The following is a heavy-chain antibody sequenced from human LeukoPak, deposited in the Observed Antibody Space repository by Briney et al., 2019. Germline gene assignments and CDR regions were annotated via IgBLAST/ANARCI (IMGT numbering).Heavy chain of an antibody. D-gene: IGHD5-12*01. CDR2: INQDGSAK. J-gene: IGHJ4*02. Sequence: PGGSLRLSCAYSGFLFSNSWMAWVRQAPGRGLELLANINQDGSAKTYVDSVKGRFTISRDNAENSLYLQMNSLRAEDTAMYYCARDSGYNAFDYWGQGTLVTVSS. V-gene: IGHV3-7*05. CDR1: GFLFSNSW. CDR3: ARDSGYNAFDY.